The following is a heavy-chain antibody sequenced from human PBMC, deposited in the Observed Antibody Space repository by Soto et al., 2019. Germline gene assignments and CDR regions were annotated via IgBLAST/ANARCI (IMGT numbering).Heavy chain of an antibody. J-gene: IGHJ6*02. CDR3: ARDYFFCSGGSCADGMDV. Sequence: LEWVSSISSSSSYIYYADSVKGRFTISRDNAKNSLYLQMNSLRAEDTAVYYCARDYFFCSGGSCADGMDVWGQGTTVTVSS. V-gene: IGHV3-21*01. D-gene: IGHD2-15*01. CDR2: ISSSSSYI.